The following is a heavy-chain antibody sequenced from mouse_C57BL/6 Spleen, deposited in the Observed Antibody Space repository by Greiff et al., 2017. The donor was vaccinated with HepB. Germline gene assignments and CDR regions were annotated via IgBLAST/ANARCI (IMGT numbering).Heavy chain of an antibody. J-gene: IGHJ3*01. CDR2: IDPETGGT. Sequence: VKLMESGAELVRPGASVTLSCKASGYTFTDYEMHWVKQTPVHGLEWIGAIDPETGGTAYNQKFKGKAILTADKSSSTAYMELRSLTSEDSAVYYCTRFDYDGWFAYWGQGTLVTVSA. CDR1: GYTFTDYE. V-gene: IGHV1-15*01. CDR3: TRFDYDGWFAY. D-gene: IGHD2-4*01.